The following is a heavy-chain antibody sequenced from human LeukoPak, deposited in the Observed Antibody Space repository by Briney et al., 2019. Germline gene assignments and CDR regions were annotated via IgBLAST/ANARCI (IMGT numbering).Heavy chain of an antibody. J-gene: IGHJ3*02. D-gene: IGHD2-8*01. Sequence: GGSLRLSCAASGFTFSSYGMHWVRQAPGKGLEWVAFIRYDGSNKYYADSVKGRFTISRDNSKNTLYLQMDSLRPEDTAVYYCARAYGGYCTNGVCSDAFDIWGQGTMVTVSS. CDR3: ARAYGGYCTNGVCSDAFDI. CDR1: GFTFSSYG. V-gene: IGHV3-30*02. CDR2: IRYDGSNK.